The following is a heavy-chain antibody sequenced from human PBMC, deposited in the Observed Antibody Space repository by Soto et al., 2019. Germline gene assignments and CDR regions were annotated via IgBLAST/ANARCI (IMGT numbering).Heavy chain of an antibody. V-gene: IGHV4-34*01. Sequence: QVQLQQWGAGLLKPSETLSLTCAVYGGSFSGYYWSWIRQPPGKGLEWIGEINHSGSTNYNPSLKSLVNISVDTSKNQFSLKLSSVTAADTAVYYCARVVVPAASPYYYYMDVWGKGTTVTVSS. CDR1: GGSFSGYY. CDR2: INHSGST. J-gene: IGHJ6*03. CDR3: ARVVVPAASPYYYYMDV. D-gene: IGHD2-2*01.